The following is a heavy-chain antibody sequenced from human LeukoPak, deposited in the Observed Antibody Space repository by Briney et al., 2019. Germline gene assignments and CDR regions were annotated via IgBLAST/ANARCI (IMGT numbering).Heavy chain of an antibody. CDR1: GLTFRSNW. J-gene: IGHJ4*02. V-gene: IGHV3-7*01. Sequence: GGPLRLSCAVSGLTFRSNWLSWARQAPGKGLEGVANINQDGSEKYFVDSVKGRFTISRDNAKNSLHLQMNTLRAEDTAVYYCARERDGRFFDYWGQGTLVTVSS. D-gene: IGHD5-24*01. CDR3: ARERDGRFFDY. CDR2: INQDGSEK.